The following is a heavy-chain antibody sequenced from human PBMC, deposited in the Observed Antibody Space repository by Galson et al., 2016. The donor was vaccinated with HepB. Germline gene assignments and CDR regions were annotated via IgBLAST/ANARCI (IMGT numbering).Heavy chain of an antibody. Sequence: SLRLSCAGSGFTFTNAWMSWVRQAPGKGLEWVGRIKSNTDDDATDYAAPVKGRFTISRDDSKNTLYLQMNSLKTEDAAVCVCSTAEPYTGNWKDADFSGVVDYWGQGTLVTVSS. J-gene: IGHJ4*02. CDR3: STAEPYTGNWKDADFSGVVDY. CDR1: GFTFTNAW. D-gene: IGHD1-1*01. CDR2: IKSNTDDDAT. V-gene: IGHV3-15*01.